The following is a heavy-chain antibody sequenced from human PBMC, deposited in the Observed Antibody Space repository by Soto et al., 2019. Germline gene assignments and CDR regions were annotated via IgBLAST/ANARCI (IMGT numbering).Heavy chain of an antibody. CDR1: GFTFSSYD. V-gene: IGHV3-13*04. J-gene: IGHJ4*02. CDR3: AKAQDSGYYIRTEFVY. CDR2: IGTAGDT. Sequence: PGGSLRLSCAASGFTFSSYDMHWVRQATGKGLEWVSAIGTAGDTYYADSVKGRFTISRDDSKNTLDLQMSSLRAEDTAVYYCAKAQDSGYYIRTEFVYWGQGTLVTVSS. D-gene: IGHD5-12*01.